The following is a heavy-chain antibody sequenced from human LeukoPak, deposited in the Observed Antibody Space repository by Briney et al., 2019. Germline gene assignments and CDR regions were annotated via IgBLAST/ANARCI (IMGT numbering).Heavy chain of an antibody. J-gene: IGHJ6*03. CDR2: IYHIGST. CDR1: GYSISSGYY. V-gene: IGHV4-38-2*02. CDR3: AREFDYYGSGSYYSMDV. D-gene: IGHD3-10*01. Sequence: SETLSLTCTVSGYSISSGYYWGWIRQPPGKGLEWIGSIYHIGSTYYNPSLKSRVTISVDTSKNQFSLKLSSVTAADTAVYYCAREFDYYGSGSYYSMDVWGKGTTVTVSS.